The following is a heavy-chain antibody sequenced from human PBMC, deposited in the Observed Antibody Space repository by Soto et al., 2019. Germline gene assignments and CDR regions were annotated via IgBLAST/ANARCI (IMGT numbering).Heavy chain of an antibody. CDR1: GDSISSGYY. CDR3: ARSVGYRSGWWPYYFDY. V-gene: IGHV4-38-2*01. CDR2: IYHSGSF. J-gene: IGHJ4*02. Sequence: SETLSLTCAVSGDSISSGYYWAWIRQPPGKGLEWIGSIYHSGSFLYNPSLKSRVTISLDRSKNQFSLRLRSVTAADTAVYYCARSVGYRSGWWPYYFDYWGQGALVTVSS. D-gene: IGHD6-19*01.